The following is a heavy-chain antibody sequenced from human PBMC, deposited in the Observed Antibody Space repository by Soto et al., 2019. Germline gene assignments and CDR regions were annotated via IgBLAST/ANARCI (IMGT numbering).Heavy chain of an antibody. D-gene: IGHD6-6*01. CDR3: ARKSSSSSWFDP. CDR2: ISGYDGNT. Sequence: GASVKVSCKASGYTFSNYGITWVRQAPGQGLEWMGWISGYDGNTNYPQSLQGRVAMTTDPSTRTAYMELRSLRSDDTAVYYCARKSSSSSWFDPWGQGTLVTVSS. V-gene: IGHV1-18*01. J-gene: IGHJ5*02. CDR1: GYTFSNYG.